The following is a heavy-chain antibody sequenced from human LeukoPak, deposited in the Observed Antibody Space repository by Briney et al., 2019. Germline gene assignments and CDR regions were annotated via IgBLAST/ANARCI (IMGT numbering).Heavy chain of an antibody. V-gene: IGHV3-66*01. CDR2: IYSGGTI. J-gene: IGHJ4*02. Sequence: GGSLRLSCAASGFTFSSYGIHWVRQAPEKGLEWVSVIYSGGTIFYADSVKGRFTISRDNSKNTVYLEMNSLRAEDTAVYYCARDGENHYYDYWGQGTLVTVST. D-gene: IGHD7-27*01. CDR1: GFTFSSYG. CDR3: ARDGENHYYDY.